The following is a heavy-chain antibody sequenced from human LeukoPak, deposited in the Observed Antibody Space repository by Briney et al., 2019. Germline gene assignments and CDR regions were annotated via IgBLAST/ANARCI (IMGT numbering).Heavy chain of an antibody. CDR2: IDPSDSYT. Sequence: GESLKISCKGSGYSFTSYWISWVRRMPGKGLEWMGRIDPSDSYTNYSPSFQGHVTISADKSISTAYLQWSSLKASDTAMYYCARHPDAAMVFPPDYWGQGTLVTVSS. CDR1: GYSFTSYW. D-gene: IGHD5-18*01. V-gene: IGHV5-10-1*01. J-gene: IGHJ4*02. CDR3: ARHPDAAMVFPPDY.